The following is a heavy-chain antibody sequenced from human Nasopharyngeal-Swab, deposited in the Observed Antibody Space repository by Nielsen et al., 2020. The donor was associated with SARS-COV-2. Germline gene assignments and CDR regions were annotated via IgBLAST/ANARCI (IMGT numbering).Heavy chain of an antibody. CDR3: ARRTFSSTSLIDC. Sequence: WIRQPPGKGLEWVANIKQDGSEKYYEDSVKGRFTISRDNAKNPLYLQMNSLRVEDTAVYYCARRTFSSTSLIDCWGQGTLVTVSS. J-gene: IGHJ4*02. V-gene: IGHV3-7*01. CDR2: IKQDGSEK. D-gene: IGHD2-2*01.